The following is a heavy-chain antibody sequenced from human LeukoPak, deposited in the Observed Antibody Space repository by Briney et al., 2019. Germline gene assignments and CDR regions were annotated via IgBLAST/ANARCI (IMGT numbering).Heavy chain of an antibody. V-gene: IGHV3-9*01. D-gene: IGHD3-3*01. CDR3: ARGGGYDFWSGHFDH. CDR2: ISWNSGSK. CDR1: GFTFDDYA. Sequence: GRSLRLSCAASGFTFDDYAMHWVRQSPGKGLEWASGISWNSGSKNYADSVEGRFTISRDDAKSSLYLQMNSLRAEDTALYYCARGGGYDFWSGHFDHWDQGTLVTVSS. J-gene: IGHJ4*02.